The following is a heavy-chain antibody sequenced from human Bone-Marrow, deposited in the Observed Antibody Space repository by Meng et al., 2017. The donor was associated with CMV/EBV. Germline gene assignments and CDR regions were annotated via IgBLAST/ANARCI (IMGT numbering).Heavy chain of an antibody. J-gene: IGHJ6*02. Sequence: GGSLRLSCAASGSTFSSYWMHWVRQAPGKGLVWVSRINSDGSSTSYADSVKGRFTISRDNAKNTLYLQMNSLRAEDTAVYYCARDRRWVFGVVIYPYGMDVWGQGTTVTVS. CDR2: INSDGSST. D-gene: IGHD3-3*01. CDR3: ARDRRWVFGVVIYPYGMDV. V-gene: IGHV3-74*01. CDR1: GSTFSSYW.